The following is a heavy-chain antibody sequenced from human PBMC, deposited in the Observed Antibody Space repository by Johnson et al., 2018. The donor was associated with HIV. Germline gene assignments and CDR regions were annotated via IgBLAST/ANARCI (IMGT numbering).Heavy chain of an antibody. Sequence: QVQLVESGGGVVQPGRSLRLSCAASGFTFSSYGMHWVRQAPGKGLEWVAVISYDGSNKYYADSVKGRFTISRDNSKNTLYLQMNSLRPEDTSVYYCARDSCPSVFWSCYRLVVAFNIWGQGTRVTVSS. CDR2: ISYDGSNK. CDR1: GFTFSSYG. D-gene: IGHD3-3*01. J-gene: IGHJ3*02. V-gene: IGHV3-30*03. CDR3: ARDSCPSVFWSCYRLVVAFNI.